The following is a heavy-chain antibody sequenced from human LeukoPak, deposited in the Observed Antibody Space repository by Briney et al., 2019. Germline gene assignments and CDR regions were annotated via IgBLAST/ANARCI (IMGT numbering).Heavy chain of an antibody. Sequence: SVKVSCKASGGTFSSYAISWVRQAPRQGLEWMGGIIPIFGTANYAQKFQGRVTITTDESTSTAYMELSSLRSEDTAVYYCARDLSVPADYYDSSARGYFDYWGQGTLVTVSS. CDR2: IIPIFGTA. J-gene: IGHJ4*02. D-gene: IGHD3-22*01. CDR1: GGTFSSYA. CDR3: ARDLSVPADYYDSSARGYFDY. V-gene: IGHV1-69*05.